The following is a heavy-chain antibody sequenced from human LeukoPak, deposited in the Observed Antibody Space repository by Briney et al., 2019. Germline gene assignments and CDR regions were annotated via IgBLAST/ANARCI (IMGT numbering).Heavy chain of an antibody. Sequence: GRSLRLSCAASGFTFSSYAMHWVRQAPGKGLEWVAVISYDGSNKYYADSVKGRFTISRDNSKNTLYLQMNSLRAEDTAVYYCARDLWFGELLRYYYYGMDVWSKGTTVTVSS. J-gene: IGHJ6*04. CDR1: GFTFSSYA. CDR2: ISYDGSNK. CDR3: ARDLWFGELLRYYYYGMDV. V-gene: IGHV3-30*04. D-gene: IGHD3-10*01.